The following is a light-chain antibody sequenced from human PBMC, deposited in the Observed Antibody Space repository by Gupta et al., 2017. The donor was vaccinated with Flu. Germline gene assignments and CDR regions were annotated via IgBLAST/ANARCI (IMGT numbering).Light chain of an antibody. CDR3: QQSYISTWP. Sequence: DIQVTQYPSSLSASVGDRVIISCRASQYINNYLNWYQQKPGTAPKLLIYGASTGKRGVPSRFSGSGSGTDFTLYVMSRQPEDFATYYCQQSYISTWPFGQGTKVDIE. CDR2: GAS. J-gene: IGKJ1*01. V-gene: IGKV1-39*01. CDR1: QYINNY.